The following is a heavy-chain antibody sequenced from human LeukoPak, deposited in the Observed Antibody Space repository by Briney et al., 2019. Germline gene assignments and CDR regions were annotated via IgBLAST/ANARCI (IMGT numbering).Heavy chain of an antibody. D-gene: IGHD3-22*01. CDR1: GFTFSSYS. J-gene: IGHJ4*02. Sequence: GVLRLSCAASGFTFSSYSMNWVCQAPGKGLEWVSYISSSSSTIYYADSVKGRFTISRDNAKYSLYLQMNSLRAEDTAVYYCAKNYYDSSGYYSRRVLFDYWGQGTLVTVSS. V-gene: IGHV3-48*04. CDR3: AKNYYDSSGYYSRRVLFDY. CDR2: ISSSSSTI.